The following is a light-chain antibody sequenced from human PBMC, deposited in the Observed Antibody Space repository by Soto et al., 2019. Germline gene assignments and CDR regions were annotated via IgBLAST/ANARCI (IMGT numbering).Light chain of an antibody. J-gene: IGKJ1*01. CDR3: QQYETFSGT. V-gene: IGKV1-5*01. CDR2: DAS. CDR1: QSVSSC. Sequence: DIVFTQSPSTLSASPGERATLTCRASQSVSSCLAWYQQKPGRAPKLLMYDASALPRGVPSRFSGSGSGPKFPLTIASLQPDDFATYYCQQYETFSGTFGPGTKV.